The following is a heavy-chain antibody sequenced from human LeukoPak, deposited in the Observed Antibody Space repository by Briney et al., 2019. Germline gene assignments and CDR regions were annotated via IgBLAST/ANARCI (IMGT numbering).Heavy chain of an antibody. Sequence: SVKVSCKASGYTFTSYDINWVRQAPGQGLEWMGGIIPIFGTANYAQKFQGRVTITADESTSTAYMELSSLRSEDTAVYYCARVIGGLWYFDYWGQGTLVTVSS. V-gene: IGHV1-69*13. CDR2: IIPIFGTA. CDR1: GYTFTSYD. D-gene: IGHD3-10*01. CDR3: ARVIGGLWYFDY. J-gene: IGHJ4*02.